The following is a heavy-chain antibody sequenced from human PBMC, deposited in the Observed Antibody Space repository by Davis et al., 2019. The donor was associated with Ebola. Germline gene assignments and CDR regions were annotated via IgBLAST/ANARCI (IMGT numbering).Heavy chain of an antibody. CDR3: ARITTSYYGGNRVAFGLDY. Sequence: GESLKISCAASGFTFSSYAMSWVRQAPGKGLEWVSSISSSSSYIYYADSVKGRFTISRDNAKNSLYLQMNSLRAEDTAVYYCARITTSYYGGNRVAFGLDYWGQGTLVTVSS. V-gene: IGHV3-21*01. CDR2: ISSSSSYI. CDR1: GFTFSSYA. D-gene: IGHD4-23*01. J-gene: IGHJ4*02.